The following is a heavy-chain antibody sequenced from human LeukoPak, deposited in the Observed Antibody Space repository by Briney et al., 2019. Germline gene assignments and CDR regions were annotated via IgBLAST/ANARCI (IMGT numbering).Heavy chain of an antibody. J-gene: IGHJ4*02. V-gene: IGHV3-20*01. CDR2: INWSGDVT. D-gene: IGHD3-22*01. CDR3: ARDMELDYNYENSGSYPNDY. Sequence: PGGSLRLSCAASGFKFEDYGMSWVRQVPGKGLEWVAGINWSGDVTGFADSVKGRFIVSRDNAKRSLYLQMNSLRAEDTALYHCARDMELDYNYENSGSYPNDYWGQGTLVTVSS. CDR1: GFKFEDYG.